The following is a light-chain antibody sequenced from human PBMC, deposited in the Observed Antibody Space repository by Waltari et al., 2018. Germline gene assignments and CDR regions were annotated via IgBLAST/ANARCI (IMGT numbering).Light chain of an antibody. CDR1: QSVSSY. CDR3: QQRGNWPLT. CDR2: GAS. J-gene: IGKJ4*01. V-gene: IGKV3-11*01. Sequence: EIVLTQSPDPLSLSPGERATLSCRASQSVSSYLAWYQQKRGQAPRLLIYGASNRATGIPARFSGSGSETDFTLTISTLEPEDFAVYYCQQRGNWPLTFGGGTKVEIK.